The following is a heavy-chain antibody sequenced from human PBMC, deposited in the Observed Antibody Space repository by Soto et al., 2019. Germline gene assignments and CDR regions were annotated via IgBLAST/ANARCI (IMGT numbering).Heavy chain of an antibody. CDR2: IDPSDSYT. CDR3: ARRVDVAYYSYDMEV. D-gene: IGHD5-12*01. V-gene: IGHV5-10-1*01. Sequence: PGESLKISCKGSGYSFTSYWISWVRQMPGKGLEWMGRIDPSDSYTNYSPSFQGHVTISADKSISTAYLQWSSLKASDTAMYYWARRVDVAYYSYDMEVCGQGNTVSVS. CDR1: GYSFTSYW. J-gene: IGHJ6*02.